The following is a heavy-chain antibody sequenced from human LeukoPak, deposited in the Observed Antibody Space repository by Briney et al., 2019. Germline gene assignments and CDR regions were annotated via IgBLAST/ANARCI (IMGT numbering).Heavy chain of an antibody. Sequence: SETLSLTCAVYGGSFSGYYWSWIRQPPGKGLEWIGEINHSGSTNYNPSLKSRVTISVDTSKNQFSLKLSSVTAADTAVYYCARRPPIQLWISYAFDIWGQGTMVTVSS. J-gene: IGHJ3*02. CDR1: GGSFSGYY. D-gene: IGHD5-18*01. CDR2: INHSGST. V-gene: IGHV4-34*01. CDR3: ARRPPIQLWISYAFDI.